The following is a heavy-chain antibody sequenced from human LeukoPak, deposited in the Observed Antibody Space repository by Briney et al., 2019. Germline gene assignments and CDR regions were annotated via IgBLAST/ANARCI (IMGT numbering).Heavy chain of an antibody. D-gene: IGHD2-15*01. J-gene: IGHJ4*02. V-gene: IGHV3-9*01. CDR2: ISWNSGSI. CDR3: AKASYCSGGSCYVDY. CDR1: GFTFDDYA. Sequence: GRSLRLSCAASGFTFDDYAMHWVRQAPRKGLEWVSGISWNSGSIGYADSVKGRFTISRDNAKNSLYLQMNSLRAEDTALYYCAKASYCSGGSCYVDYWGQGTLVTVSS.